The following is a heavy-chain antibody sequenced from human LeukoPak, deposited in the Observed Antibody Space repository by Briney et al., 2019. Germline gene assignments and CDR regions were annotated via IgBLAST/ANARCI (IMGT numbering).Heavy chain of an antibody. J-gene: IGHJ6*03. CDR3: ANGGYSSSWIYYYYMDV. CDR1: GFTFSSYA. V-gene: IGHV3-23*01. D-gene: IGHD6-13*01. CDR2: ISGSGGST. Sequence: PGGSLRLSCAASGFTFSSYAMSWVRQAPGKGLEWVSAISGSGGSTYYADSVKGRFTISRDNSKNTLYLQMNSLRAEDTAVYYCANGGYSSSWIYYYYMDVWGKGTTVTVSS.